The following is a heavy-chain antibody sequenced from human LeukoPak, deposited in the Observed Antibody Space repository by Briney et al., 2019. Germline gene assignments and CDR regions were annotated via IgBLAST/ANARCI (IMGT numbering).Heavy chain of an antibody. CDR2: VIPIGDIS. V-gene: IGHV1-69*04. J-gene: IGHJ5*02. Sequence: GSSVKVSCKASGGTLNSFAISWVRQAPGQGLEWMGRVIPIGDISTYAQRFQDRVTITADRSANTAYMELSSLKSDDTAVYYCAIDITTLTGTTYWFDPWGQGTLVTVSS. CDR1: GGTLNSFA. D-gene: IGHD1-1*01. CDR3: AIDITTLTGTTYWFDP.